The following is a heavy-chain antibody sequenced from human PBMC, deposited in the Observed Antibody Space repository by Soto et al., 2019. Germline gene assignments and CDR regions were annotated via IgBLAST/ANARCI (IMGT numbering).Heavy chain of an antibody. CDR3: ARTIITIFGLVPGYYFDY. D-gene: IGHD3-3*01. CDR1: GYTFTSYV. CDR2: INAGNGNT. V-gene: IGHV1-3*01. Sequence: ASVKVSCKASGYTFTSYVMHWVRQAPGQMLEWMGLINAGNGNTKYSQKFQGRVTITRDTSASTAYMELSSLRSEDTAVYYCARTIITIFGLVPGYYFDYGGQGTLVTVSS. J-gene: IGHJ4*02.